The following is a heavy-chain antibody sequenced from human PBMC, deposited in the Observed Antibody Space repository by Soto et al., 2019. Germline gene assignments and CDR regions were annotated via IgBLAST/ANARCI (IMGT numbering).Heavy chain of an antibody. CDR2: IYPGDSDT. CDR3: ARLGWDNRRFLGDYYYGMDV. Sequence: PGESLKISCKGSGYSFTSYWIGWARQMPGKGLEWMGIIYPGDSDTRYSPSFQGQVTISADKSISTAYLQWSSLKASDTAMYYCARLGWDNRRFLGDYYYGMDVWGQGTTVTVSS. J-gene: IGHJ6*02. V-gene: IGHV5-51*01. CDR1: GYSFTSYW. D-gene: IGHD1-26*01.